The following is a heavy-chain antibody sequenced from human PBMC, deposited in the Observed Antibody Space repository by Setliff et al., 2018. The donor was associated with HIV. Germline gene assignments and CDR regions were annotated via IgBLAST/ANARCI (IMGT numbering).Heavy chain of an antibody. Sequence: SETLSLTCFVSGVSINGHFWGWIRQPPGKGLEWIGYIYTSGTTEYNPSLDSRVTISVDTSRDQFSLNLRSVTAADTALYFCARLIHTGLLYFDYWGLGMLVTVSS. V-gene: IGHV4-4*09. CDR3: ARLIHTGLLYFDY. CDR1: GVSINGHF. D-gene: IGHD2-8*02. CDR2: IYTSGTT. J-gene: IGHJ4*02.